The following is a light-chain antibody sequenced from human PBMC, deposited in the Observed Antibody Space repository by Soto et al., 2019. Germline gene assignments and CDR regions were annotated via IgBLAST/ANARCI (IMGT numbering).Light chain of an antibody. CDR3: QQYHSFPRT. J-gene: IGKJ1*01. CDR2: AAS. V-gene: IGKV1D-8*01. CDR1: QGISSH. Sequence: VIWVTQSPSLLSASTGDRVTISCRVSQGISSHLAWYQQKPGKAPELLIYAASTLQSGVPSRFSGSGSGTDFTLTISCLQSEDFATYYCQQYHSFPRTFGQGTKVEIK.